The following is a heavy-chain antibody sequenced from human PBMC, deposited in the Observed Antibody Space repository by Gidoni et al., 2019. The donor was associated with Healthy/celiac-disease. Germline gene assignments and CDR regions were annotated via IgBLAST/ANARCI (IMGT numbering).Heavy chain of an antibody. CDR2: FGPEDDET. CDR3: ATSVFDYELEDAFDI. V-gene: IGHV1-24*01. J-gene: IGHJ3*02. CDR1: GYPLNESS. Sequence: VQLVQYGDVVQKPGASVKVPSKVSGYPLNESSMHWVRQAPGQALEWMGGFGPEDDETIYAQKFQSRVTMTEDTSTDTAYMELSSLRSEYTAVYYCATSVFDYELEDAFDIWGQGTMVTVSS. D-gene: IGHD4-17*01.